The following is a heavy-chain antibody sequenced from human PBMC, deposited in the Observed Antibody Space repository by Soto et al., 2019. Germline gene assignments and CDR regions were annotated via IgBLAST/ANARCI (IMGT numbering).Heavy chain of an antibody. J-gene: IGHJ4*02. D-gene: IGHD5-12*01. CDR3: ARDPGYSGYDQPNDY. CDR2: ISYDGSNK. CDR1: GFTFSSYA. Sequence: QVQLVESGGGVVKPGRSLRLSCAASGFTFSSYAMHWVRQAPGKGLEWVAVISYDGSNKYYADSVKGRFTISRDNSKNTLYLQMNSLRAEDTAVYYCARDPGYSGYDQPNDYWGQGTLVTVSS. V-gene: IGHV3-30-3*01.